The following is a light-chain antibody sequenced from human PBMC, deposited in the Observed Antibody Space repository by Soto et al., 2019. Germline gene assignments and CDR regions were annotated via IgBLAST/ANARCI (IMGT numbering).Light chain of an antibody. Sequence: DIQMTQSPSTLSASVGDRVTITCRARQSISSWLAWYQQKPGKAPKLLIYDASSLESGVPSRFSGSGSGTEFTLTISSLQPDDFATYYCQQYNSYCTFGQGTEVEIK. J-gene: IGKJ1*01. CDR1: QSISSW. CDR2: DAS. V-gene: IGKV1-5*01. CDR3: QQYNSYCT.